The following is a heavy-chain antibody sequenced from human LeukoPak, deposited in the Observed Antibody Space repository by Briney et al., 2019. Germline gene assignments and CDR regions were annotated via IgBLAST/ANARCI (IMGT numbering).Heavy chain of an antibody. CDR3: ARLSIPNWNYEFEANYYFDY. J-gene: IGHJ4*02. V-gene: IGHV5-51*01. CDR2: IYPGDSDT. Sequence: GGSLEISCQGSGSSFTSYWIGWVRQLPGKGLEWMGIIYPGDSDTRYSPSFQGQVTISADKSISTAYLQWSSLKASDTAMYYCARLSIPNWNYEFEANYYFDYWGQGTLVTVSS. D-gene: IGHD1-7*01. CDR1: GSSFTSYW.